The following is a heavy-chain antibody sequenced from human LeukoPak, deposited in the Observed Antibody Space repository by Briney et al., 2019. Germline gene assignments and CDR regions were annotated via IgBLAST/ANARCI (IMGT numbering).Heavy chain of an antibody. D-gene: IGHD3-22*01. CDR3: ARGRTYYYDSSGYY. V-gene: IGHV1-69*01. CDR1: GGTFTSYA. CDR2: IIPIFGTA. J-gene: IGHJ4*02. Sequence: SVKVSCKASGGTFTSYAISWVRQATGQGLEWMGGIIPIFGTANYAQKFQGRVTITADESTSTAYMELSSLRSEDTAVYYCARGRTYYYDSSGYYWGQGTLVTVSS.